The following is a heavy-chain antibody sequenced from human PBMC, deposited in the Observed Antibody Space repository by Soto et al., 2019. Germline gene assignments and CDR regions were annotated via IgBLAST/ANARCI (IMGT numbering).Heavy chain of an antibody. CDR2: ISGSGGST. CDR3: AKGVPQNWNDKLSWFDP. Sequence: GGSLRLSCAASGFTFSSYAMSWVRQAPGKGLEWVSAISGSGGSTYYADSVKGRFTISRDNSKNTLYLQMNSLRAEDTAVYYCAKGVPQNWNDKLSWFDPWGQGTLVTVSS. D-gene: IGHD1-1*01. CDR1: GFTFSSYA. J-gene: IGHJ5*02. V-gene: IGHV3-23*01.